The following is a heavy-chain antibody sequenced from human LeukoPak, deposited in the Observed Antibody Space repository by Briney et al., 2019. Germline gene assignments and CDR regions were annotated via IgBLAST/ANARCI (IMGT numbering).Heavy chain of an antibody. V-gene: IGHV3-7*01. Sequence: GGSLRLSCAASGFTFSNYWMSWVRQAPGKGLEWVANIREDGSEKYYVDSVKGQFTISRDNAKNSLFLQMDSLRAEDTAVYYCARGKLLDYWGQGTLVTVSS. CDR1: GFTFSNYW. D-gene: IGHD2-15*01. CDR2: IREDGSEK. J-gene: IGHJ4*02. CDR3: ARGKLLDY.